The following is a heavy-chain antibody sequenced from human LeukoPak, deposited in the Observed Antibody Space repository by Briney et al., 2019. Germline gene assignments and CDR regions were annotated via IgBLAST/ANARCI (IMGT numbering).Heavy chain of an antibody. D-gene: IGHD2-15*01. CDR2: IYTSGST. CDR1: GGSISSYY. Sequence: PSETLSLTCTVSGGSISSYYWSWIRQPAGKGLEWIGRIYTSGSTNYNPSLKSRVTMSVDTSKNQFSLKLSSVTAADTAVYYCARELVGQYCSGGSCYNFYYHYMDVWGKGTTVTVSS. J-gene: IGHJ6*03. V-gene: IGHV4-4*07. CDR3: ARELVGQYCSGGSCYNFYYHYMDV.